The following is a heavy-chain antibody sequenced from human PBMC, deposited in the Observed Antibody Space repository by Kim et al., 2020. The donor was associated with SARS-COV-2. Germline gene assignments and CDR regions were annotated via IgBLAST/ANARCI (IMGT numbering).Heavy chain of an antibody. CDR1: GGSISSSSYY. Sequence: SETLSLTCTVSGGSISSSSYYWVWIRQPPGKGLDWIGSNYYSGSTYYNPSLKSRVTISVDTSKNQFSLKLISVTAADTAVYYCATPCAFDIWGQGTMVTVSS. CDR2: NYYSGST. CDR3: ATPCAFDI. J-gene: IGHJ3*02. V-gene: IGHV4-39*01.